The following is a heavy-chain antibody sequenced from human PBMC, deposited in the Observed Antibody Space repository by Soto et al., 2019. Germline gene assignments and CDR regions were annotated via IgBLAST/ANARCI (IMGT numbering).Heavy chain of an antibody. D-gene: IGHD1-1*01. CDR1: GGTFSSYA. J-gene: IGHJ4*02. CDR3: ARVDVYNLFDY. V-gene: IGHV1-69*12. Sequence: QVQLVQSGAEVKKPGSSVKVSCKASGGTFSSYAISWVRQAPGQGLEWMGGIIPIFGTANYAPKFQGRVTITADESTSTAYMALSSLRSEYTAVYYCARVDVYNLFDYWGQGTLVTVSS. CDR2: IIPIFGTA.